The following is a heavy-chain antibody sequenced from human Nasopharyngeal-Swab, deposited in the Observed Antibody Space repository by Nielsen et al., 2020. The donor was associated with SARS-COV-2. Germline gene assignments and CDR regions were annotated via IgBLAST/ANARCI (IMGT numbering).Heavy chain of an antibody. J-gene: IGHJ5*02. D-gene: IGHD3-9*01. CDR2: IYYSGST. Sequence: VRQMPGKGLEWIGSIYYSGSTYYNPSLKSRVTISVDTSKNQFSLKLSSVTAADTAVYYCARHAEVLRYFDWVYREGWFDPWGQGTLVTVSS. CDR3: ARHAEVLRYFDWVYREGWFDP. V-gene: IGHV4-39*01.